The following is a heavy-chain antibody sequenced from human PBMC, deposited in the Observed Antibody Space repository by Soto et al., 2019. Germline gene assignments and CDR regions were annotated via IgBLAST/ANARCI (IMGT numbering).Heavy chain of an antibody. J-gene: IGHJ4*02. V-gene: IGHV3-15*07. CDR3: TTAPGGVGYCSGGSCYRIDY. D-gene: IGHD2-15*01. CDR2: IKSKTDGGTT. Sequence: EVQLVESGGGLVKPGGSPRLSCAASGFTFSNAWMNWVRQAPGKGLEWVGRIKSKTDGGTTDYAAPVKGRFTISRDDSKNTLYLQMNSLKTEDTAVYYCTTAPGGVGYCSGGSCYRIDYWGQGTLVTVSS. CDR1: GFTFSNAW.